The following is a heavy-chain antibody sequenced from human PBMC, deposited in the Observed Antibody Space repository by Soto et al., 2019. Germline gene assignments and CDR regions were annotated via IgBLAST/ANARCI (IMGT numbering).Heavy chain of an antibody. CDR2: SSGSGSGGST. J-gene: IGHJ4*02. V-gene: IGHV3-23*01. D-gene: IGHD4-4*01. Sequence: EVQLLESGGGLVQPGGSLRLSCAASGFTFTNYAMTWVRQAPGKGLEWVSISSGSGSGGSTNYADSVKGRFTISRDNSKNTLYLQMHSLRVADTAVYYCAKDRDDYRNYGFDYWGQGTLVTVSS. CDR3: AKDRDDYRNYGFDY. CDR1: GFTFTNYA.